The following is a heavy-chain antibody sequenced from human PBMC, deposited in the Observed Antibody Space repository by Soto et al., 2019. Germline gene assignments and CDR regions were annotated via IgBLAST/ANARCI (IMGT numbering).Heavy chain of an antibody. CDR1: GGTFSSYT. D-gene: IGHD6-13*01. Sequence: QVQLVQSGAEVKKPGSSVKVSCKASGGTFSSYTISWVRQAPGQGLEWMGRIIPILGIANYAQKFQGRVTITEEKSTSTAYMELSSLRSEDTAVYYCARDLGHSSSWYARYFDLWGRGTLVTVSS. CDR3: ARDLGHSSSWYARYFDL. V-gene: IGHV1-69*08. CDR2: IIPILGIA. J-gene: IGHJ2*01.